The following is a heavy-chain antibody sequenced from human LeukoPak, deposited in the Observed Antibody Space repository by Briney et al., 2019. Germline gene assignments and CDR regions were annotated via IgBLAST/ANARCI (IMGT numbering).Heavy chain of an antibody. V-gene: IGHV3-53*01. Sequence: GGSLRLSCVASGFSFSSYPMNWVRQAPGMGLEWVSAIHSSGATCYADSVKGRFTISRDTSKNTLYLQISSLRVEDTAVYYCARRYCSGGICYFFDYWGQGTLVTVSS. CDR3: ARRYCSGGICYFFDY. CDR2: IHSSGAT. J-gene: IGHJ4*02. CDR1: GFSFSSYP. D-gene: IGHD2-15*01.